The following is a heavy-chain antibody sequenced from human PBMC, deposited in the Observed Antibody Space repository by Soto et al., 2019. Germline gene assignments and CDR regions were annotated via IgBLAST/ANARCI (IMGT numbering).Heavy chain of an antibody. D-gene: IGHD2-21*01. CDR3: ASLGADYNSFDP. V-gene: IGHV4-59*08. J-gene: IGHJ5*02. CDR2: IYYGGTT. Sequence: SETLSLTCTVSGDSISSYYWSWIRQPPGKGLEWVGYIYYGGTTSYNPSLQSRVTISLETSKSQFSLRLTSVTAADTAVYYCASLGADYNSFDPWGPGTLVTVSS. CDR1: GDSISSYY.